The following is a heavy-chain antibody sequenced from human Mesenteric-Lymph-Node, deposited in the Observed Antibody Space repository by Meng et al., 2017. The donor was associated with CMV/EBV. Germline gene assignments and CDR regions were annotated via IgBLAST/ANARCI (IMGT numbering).Heavy chain of an antibody. J-gene: IGHJ6*02. V-gene: IGHV3-48*04. CDR2: ISGSGSTI. Sequence: GESLKISCAASGFTFSSYWMNWVRQAPGKGLEWVSYISGSGSTIYYADSVKGRFTISRDNAKSSLYLQMNSLRAEDTAVYYCARKLLDFYYYGMDVWGQGTTVTVSS. D-gene: IGHD2/OR15-2a*01. CDR3: ARKLLDFYYYGMDV. CDR1: GFTFSSYW.